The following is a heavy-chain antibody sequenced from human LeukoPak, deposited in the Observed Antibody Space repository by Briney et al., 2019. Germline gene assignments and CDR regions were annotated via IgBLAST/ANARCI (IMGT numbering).Heavy chain of an antibody. CDR1: GFTVSSNY. D-gene: IGHD3-22*01. J-gene: IGHJ4*02. CDR2: ISYDGSNK. V-gene: IGHV3-30*18. CDR3: AKEGDETYYYDSSGYYGY. Sequence: GGSLRLSCAASGFTVSSNYMSWVRQAPGKGLEWVAVISYDGSNKYYADSVKGRFTISRDNSKNTLYLQMNSLRAEDTAVYYCAKEGDETYYYDSSGYYGYWGQGTLVTVSS.